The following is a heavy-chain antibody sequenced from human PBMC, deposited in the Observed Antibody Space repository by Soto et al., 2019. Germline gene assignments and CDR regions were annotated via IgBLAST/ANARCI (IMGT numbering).Heavy chain of an antibody. Sequence: EVQLVESGGGLVQPGGGLRRSCEAAGFTFSSYSMNWVRQAPGKGLEWVSHIPSSSGRSIYYADSVKGRFTISRDNAKNSLSLQMNSLRDEDTGVYYCAGWYGDDHWYFDLWGRGTLVTVSS. V-gene: IGHV3-48*02. J-gene: IGHJ2*01. CDR3: AGWYGDDHWYFDL. CDR2: IPSSSGRSI. D-gene: IGHD4-17*01. CDR1: GFTFSSYS.